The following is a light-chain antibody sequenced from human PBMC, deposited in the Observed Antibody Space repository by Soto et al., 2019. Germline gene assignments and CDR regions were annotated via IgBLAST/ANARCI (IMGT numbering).Light chain of an antibody. CDR2: DVS. CDR1: SSDVGGCNY. V-gene: IGLV2-11*01. Sequence: LTQPRSVSGSPGQSVTISCAGTSSDVGGCNYVSWYQQHPGKAPKLMIYDVSKRPSGVPDRFSGSKSGNMASLTISGLQAEDEADYYCCSYAGSYVFGTGTKVTVL. J-gene: IGLJ1*01. CDR3: CSYAGSYV.